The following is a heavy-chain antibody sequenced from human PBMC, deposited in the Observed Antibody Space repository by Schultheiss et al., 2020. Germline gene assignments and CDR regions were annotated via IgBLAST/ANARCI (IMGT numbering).Heavy chain of an antibody. J-gene: IGHJ6*02. CDR1: GFTFDDYA. V-gene: IGHV3-9*01. Sequence: GGSLRLSCAASGFTFDDYAMHWVRQAPGKGLEWVSGISWNSGSIGYADSVKGRFTISRDHSKNALYLQMNSLRTEDTAVYYCARDQTPYPYYFGMDVWGQGTTVTVSS. CDR3: ARDQTPYPYYFGMDV. CDR2: ISWNSGSI.